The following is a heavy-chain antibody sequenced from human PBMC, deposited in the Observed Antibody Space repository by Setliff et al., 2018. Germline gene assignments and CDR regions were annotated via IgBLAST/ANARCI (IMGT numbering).Heavy chain of an antibody. Sequence: GGSLRLSCAASGFTFSIYAMYWVRQAPGKGLGWLAVVSYDGSNKYYADSVKGRFTISRDNSRNTLFLQMNSLTAEDTAVYYCAKDTHYYSNTGYYCFDYWGQGALVTVSS. CDR2: VSYDGSNK. J-gene: IGHJ4*02. D-gene: IGHD3-9*01. V-gene: IGHV3-30*07. CDR1: GFTFSIYA. CDR3: AKDTHYYSNTGYYCFDY.